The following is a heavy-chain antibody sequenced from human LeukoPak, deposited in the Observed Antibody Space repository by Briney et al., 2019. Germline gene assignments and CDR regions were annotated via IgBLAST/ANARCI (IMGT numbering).Heavy chain of an antibody. CDR3: ARGGRRSGYYYVTYGY. J-gene: IGHJ4*02. CDR2: INHSGST. CDR1: GGSFSGYY. D-gene: IGHD3-22*01. Sequence: PSETLSLTCAVYGGSFSGYYWSWIRQPPGKGMEWIGEINHSGSTNYNPSLKSRVTISVDTSKNQFSLKLSSVTAADTAVYYCARGGRRSGYYYVTYGYWGQGTLVTVSS. V-gene: IGHV4-34*01.